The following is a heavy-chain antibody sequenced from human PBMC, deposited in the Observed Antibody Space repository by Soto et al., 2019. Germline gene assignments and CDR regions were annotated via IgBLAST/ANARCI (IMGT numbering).Heavy chain of an antibody. CDR2: ISSSSSYI. J-gene: IGHJ1*01. D-gene: IGHD2-2*01. CDR1: GFTFSSYS. Sequence: LRLSCAASGFTFSSYSMNWVRQAPGKGLEWVSSISSSSSYIYYADSVKGRFTISRDNAKNSLYLQMNSLRAEDTAVYYCARSYFSSTSCLDEYFLHRGQGTLVNVSS. V-gene: IGHV3-21*01. CDR3: ARSYFSSTSCLDEYFLH.